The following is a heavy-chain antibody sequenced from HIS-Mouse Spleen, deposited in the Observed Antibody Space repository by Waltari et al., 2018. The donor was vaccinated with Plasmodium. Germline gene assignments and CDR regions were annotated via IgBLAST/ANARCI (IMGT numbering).Heavy chain of an antibody. CDR2: IKQDGSEK. J-gene: IGHJ2*01. D-gene: IGHD6-13*01. CDR1: GFTFRSYW. V-gene: IGHV3-7*01. Sequence: EVQLVESGGGLVQPGGSLRLSWAASGFTFRSYWMSWVRQAPGKGREWVANIKQDGSEKYYVDSVKGRFTISRDNAKNSLYLQMNSLRAEDTAVYYCASSWYWYFDLWGRGTLVTVSS. CDR3: ASSWYWYFDL.